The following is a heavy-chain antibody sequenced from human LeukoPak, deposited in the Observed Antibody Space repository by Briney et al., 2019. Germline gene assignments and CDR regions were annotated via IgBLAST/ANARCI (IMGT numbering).Heavy chain of an antibody. D-gene: IGHD3-3*01. Sequence: GGSLRLSCAASGFTVNSNSMSWVRQAPGRGLEWVADISYDGSNKYYADSVKGRFTISRDNSKNTLYLQMNSLRAEDTAVYYCARDRTGITIFGDLHHWGQGTLVTVSS. CDR2: ISYDGSNK. CDR3: ARDRTGITIFGDLHH. CDR1: GFTVNSNS. V-gene: IGHV3-30*04. J-gene: IGHJ1*01.